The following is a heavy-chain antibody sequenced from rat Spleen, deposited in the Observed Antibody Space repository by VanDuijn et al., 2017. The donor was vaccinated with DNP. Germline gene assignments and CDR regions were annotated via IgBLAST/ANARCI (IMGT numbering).Heavy chain of an antibody. Sequence: EVQLVESGGGLVQPGRSMKLSCAASGFTFSRFPMAWVRQAPTEGLEWVATISASGGSTYYRDSVKGRFTISRDNSKGTLYLQMSSLRSEDTAIYYCSRNLHYCYNYAFDFWGQGVMVTVSS. D-gene: IGHD1-4*01. V-gene: IGHV5-46*01. J-gene: IGHJ2*01. CDR1: GFTFSRFP. CDR3: SRNLHYCYNYAFDF. CDR2: ISASGGST.